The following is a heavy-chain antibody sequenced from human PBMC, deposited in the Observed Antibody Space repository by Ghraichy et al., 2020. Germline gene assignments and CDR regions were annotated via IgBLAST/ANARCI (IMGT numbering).Heavy chain of an antibody. Sequence: GGSLRLSCAASGFTFSSYSMNWVRQAPGKGLEWVSSISSSSSYIYYADSVKGRFTISRDNAKNSLYLQMNSLRAEDTAVYYCAGGYCSGGSCYSDPCMDVWGQGTTVTVSS. V-gene: IGHV3-21*01. CDR2: ISSSSSYI. D-gene: IGHD2-15*01. J-gene: IGHJ6*02. CDR1: GFTFSSYS. CDR3: AGGYCSGGSCYSDPCMDV.